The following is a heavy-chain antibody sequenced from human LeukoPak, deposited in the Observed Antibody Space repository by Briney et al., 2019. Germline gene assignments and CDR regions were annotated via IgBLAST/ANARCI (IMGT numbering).Heavy chain of an antibody. V-gene: IGHV3-23*01. CDR1: GFTLSRYY. D-gene: IGHD3-16*01. J-gene: IGHJ4*02. Sequence: GGSLRLSCAASGFTLSRYYMSWVRQAAGKGVEWVAALSVGGGDTYYADCVKGRFTISRDISKSTLYLQMNGLRAEDTATYYCARDYTEGITWYYYFDYWGQGTLVSVSS. CDR2: LSVGGGDT. CDR3: ARDYTEGITWYYYFDY.